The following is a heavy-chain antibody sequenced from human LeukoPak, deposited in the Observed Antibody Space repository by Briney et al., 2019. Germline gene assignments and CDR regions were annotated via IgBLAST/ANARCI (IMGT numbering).Heavy chain of an antibody. CDR3: AAESRLYPRPMYGMDV. CDR1: GFTFTSSA. J-gene: IGHJ6*02. Sequence: SVKVSCKASGFTFTSSAVQWVRQARGQRLEWIGWIVVGSGNTNYAQKFQERVTITRDMSTSTAYMELSSLRSEDTAVYYCAAESRLYPRPMYGMDVWGQGTTVTVSS. CDR2: IVVGSGNT. D-gene: IGHD2-8*01. V-gene: IGHV1-58*01.